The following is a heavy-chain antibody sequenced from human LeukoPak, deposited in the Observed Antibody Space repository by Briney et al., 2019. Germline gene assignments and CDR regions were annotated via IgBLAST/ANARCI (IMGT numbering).Heavy chain of an antibody. V-gene: IGHV3-30*02. Sequence: GGSLRLSCAASGFTFSSYGMHWVRQAPGKGLEWVAFIRYDGSNKYYADSVKGRFTISRDNFKNTLYLQMNSLRAEDTAVYYCAVSYGGNSGHDAFDIWGQGTMVTVSS. D-gene: IGHD4-23*01. J-gene: IGHJ3*02. CDR2: IRYDGSNK. CDR1: GFTFSSYG. CDR3: AVSYGGNSGHDAFDI.